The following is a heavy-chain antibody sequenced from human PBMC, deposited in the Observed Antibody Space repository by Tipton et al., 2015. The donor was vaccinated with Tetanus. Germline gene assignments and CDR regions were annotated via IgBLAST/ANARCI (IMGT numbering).Heavy chain of an antibody. J-gene: IGHJ5*02. CDR2: INYTGSA. Sequence: LRLSCAVHGGSFSDNFWSWIRQSPGKGLEWIGEINYTGSANYNPSPKSRVTMSVDTSKKQISLQLNSVTAADTAVYYCAASVVRWFDPWGQGTRVTVSS. CDR3: AASVVRWFDP. V-gene: IGHV4-34*01. D-gene: IGHD2-2*01. CDR1: GGSFSDNF.